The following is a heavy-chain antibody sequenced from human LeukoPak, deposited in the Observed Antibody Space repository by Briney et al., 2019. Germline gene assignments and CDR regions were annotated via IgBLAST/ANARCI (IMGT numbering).Heavy chain of an antibody. J-gene: IGHJ2*01. D-gene: IGHD4-17*01. Sequence: QPGGSLRLSCAASGFTFSSYAVSWVRQAPGKGLEWVSIISGSGVRTHYADSVKGRFTISRDNSKNTLYLQMNSLRAEDTAVYYCAKIGDGALRYFDLWGRGTLVTVSS. V-gene: IGHV3-23*01. CDR3: AKIGDGALRYFDL. CDR1: GFTFSSYA. CDR2: ISGSGVRT.